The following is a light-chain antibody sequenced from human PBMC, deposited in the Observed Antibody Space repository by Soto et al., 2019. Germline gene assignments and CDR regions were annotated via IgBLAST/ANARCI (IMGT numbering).Light chain of an antibody. V-gene: IGKV3-15*01. CDR2: YAS. Sequence: EMVMTQSPATLSVSPGERVTLSCRASESVHRNLAWYQQKPGQGPSLLIYYASTRATGVPDRFTGSGSGTEFTLTISSLPFEDFGVYHCQLYSNWPPTFGPGTKVEIK. CDR1: ESVHRN. CDR3: QLYSNWPPT. J-gene: IGKJ3*01.